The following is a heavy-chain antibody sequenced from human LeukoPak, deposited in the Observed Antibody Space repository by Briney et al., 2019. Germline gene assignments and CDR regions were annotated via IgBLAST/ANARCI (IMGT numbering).Heavy chain of an antibody. CDR2: IYYSGST. Sequence: SETLSLTCTVSGGSISSSSYYWGWIRQPPGKGLEWIGSIYYSGSTYYNPSLKSRVTISVDTSKNQFSLKLSSVTAADTAVYYCARHPDARSGYDVESLDYWGQGTLVTVSS. CDR3: ARHPDARSGYDVESLDY. D-gene: IGHD5-12*01. V-gene: IGHV4-39*01. CDR1: GGSISSSSYY. J-gene: IGHJ4*02.